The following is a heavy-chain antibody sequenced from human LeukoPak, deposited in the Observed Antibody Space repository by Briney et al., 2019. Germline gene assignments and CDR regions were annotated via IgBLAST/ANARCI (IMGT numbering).Heavy chain of an antibody. CDR1: GFTFSTYP. D-gene: IGHD3-22*01. Sequence: PGGSLRLSCAASGFTFSTYPMSWVRQAPGKGLEWVSAISVSGDSTHYADSVKGRFTISRDNSKNTLYLQMNSLRAEDTAVYYCAKDLYSLIIVVLDYWGQGTLVTVSS. V-gene: IGHV3-23*01. J-gene: IGHJ4*02. CDR3: AKDLYSLIIVVLDY. CDR2: ISVSGDST.